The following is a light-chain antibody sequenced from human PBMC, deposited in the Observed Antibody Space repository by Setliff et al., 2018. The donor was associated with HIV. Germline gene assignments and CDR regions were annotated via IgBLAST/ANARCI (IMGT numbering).Light chain of an antibody. J-gene: IGLJ2*01. V-gene: IGLV2-14*03. CDR1: SSDVGGYNY. Sequence: QSALTQPASVSGSPGQSITTSCTGTSSDVGGYNYVSWYQQHPDKAPKLMIYDVSNRPSGVSNRFSGSKSGNTASLTISGLQAEDEADYYCSSYTAYGTLVFGGGTKVTVL. CDR3: SSYTAYGTLV. CDR2: DVS.